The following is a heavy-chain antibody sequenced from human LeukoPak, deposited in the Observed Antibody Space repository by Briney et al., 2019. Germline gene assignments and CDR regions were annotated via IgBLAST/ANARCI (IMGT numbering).Heavy chain of an antibody. V-gene: IGHV3-7*01. CDR3: ARKPDGFDV. Sequence: PGGSLKLSCAASGFSFNTYWMSWVRQAPGKGLECVANINQDGSETQHVDSVKGRFTISRDNAENSLHLQVSSLRGEDSGIYYCARKPDGFDVWGQGTMVTVSS. CDR2: INQDGSET. CDR1: GFSFNTYW. J-gene: IGHJ3*01.